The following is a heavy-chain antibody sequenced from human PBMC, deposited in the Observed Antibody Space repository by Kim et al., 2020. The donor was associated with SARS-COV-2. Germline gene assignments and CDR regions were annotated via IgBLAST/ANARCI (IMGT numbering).Heavy chain of an antibody. CDR3: ARRGAGSSWYYYYGLDV. V-gene: IGHV5-51*01. D-gene: IGHD6-13*01. Sequence: GESLKISCKGSGYSFTTNWIVWVRQMPGKGLELMGIIYPGDSDTRYSPSFQGQVTISADKSISTAYLQWSSLKASDTAIYYCARRGAGSSWYYYYGLDVWGQGTTVTVS. J-gene: IGHJ6*02. CDR2: IYPGDSDT. CDR1: GYSFTTNW.